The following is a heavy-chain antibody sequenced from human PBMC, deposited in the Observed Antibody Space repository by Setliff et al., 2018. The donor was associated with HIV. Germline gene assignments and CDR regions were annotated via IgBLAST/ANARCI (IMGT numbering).Heavy chain of an antibody. J-gene: IGHJ3*02. CDR2: IYNSGST. CDR1: GGSINRISYY. CDR3: ARGLDSWSSHVFDM. D-gene: IGHD6-6*01. V-gene: IGHV4-39*01. Sequence: SETLSLTCTVSGGSINRISYYWGWIRQAPGRGLEWIGSIYNSGSTYYNPSLKSRIIISSDTSKNQFSLKLSSVTAADTAVYYCARGLDSWSSHVFDMWGQGTMVTVSS.